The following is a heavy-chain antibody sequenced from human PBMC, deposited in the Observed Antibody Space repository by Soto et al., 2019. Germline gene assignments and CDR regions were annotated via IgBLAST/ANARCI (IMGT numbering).Heavy chain of an antibody. Sequence: GGSQRLSCAASGFTFRSYGRHWVRQAPGKGLVWVSRINSDGSSTSYADSVKGRFTISRDNAKNTLYLQMNSLRAEDTAVYYCAKVDKLPTAPLEYFQHWGQGTLVTVSS. D-gene: IGHD2-2*03. CDR1: GFTFRSYG. J-gene: IGHJ1*01. CDR2: INSDGSST. V-gene: IGHV3-74*01. CDR3: AKVDKLPTAPLEYFQH.